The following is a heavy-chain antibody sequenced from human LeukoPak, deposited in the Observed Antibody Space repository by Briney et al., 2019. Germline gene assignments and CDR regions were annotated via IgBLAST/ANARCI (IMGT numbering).Heavy chain of an antibody. D-gene: IGHD3-16*01. J-gene: IGHJ3*02. CDR3: ARLTYMGGAFDI. V-gene: IGHV4-59*01. CDR1: GGSISSYY. CDR2: IYYSGST. Sequence: SETLSLTCTVSGGSISSYYWSWIRQPPGKGLEWIGYIYYSGSTNYNPSLKSRVTISVDTSKNQFSLKLSSVTAADTAVYYCARLTYMGGAFDIWGQGTMVTVSS.